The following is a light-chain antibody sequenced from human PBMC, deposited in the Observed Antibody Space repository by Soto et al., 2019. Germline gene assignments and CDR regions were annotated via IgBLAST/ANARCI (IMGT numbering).Light chain of an antibody. CDR3: AAWDDSLNGLYV. V-gene: IGLV1-44*01. J-gene: IGLJ1*01. CDR1: GSNIGSNT. CDR2: SNN. Sequence: QAVVTQPPSASGTPGQRVTMSCSGSGSNIGSNTVHWYQQLTGTAPKLLIYSNNRRPSGVPDRFSGSKSGTSASLAISGLQSEDEADYYCAAWDDSLNGLYVFGTGTKVTVL.